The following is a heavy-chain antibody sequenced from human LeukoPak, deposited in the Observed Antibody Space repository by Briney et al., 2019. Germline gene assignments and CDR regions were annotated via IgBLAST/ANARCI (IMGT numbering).Heavy chain of an antibody. J-gene: IGHJ6*02. Sequence: GSLRLSCAASGFTFSDYYMSWIRQAPGKGLEWIGEINHSGSTNYNPSLKSRVTISVDTSKNQFSLKLSSVTAADTAVYYCARGENYYDSSGYYPPQWGYYYYGMDVWGQGTTVTVSS. CDR1: GFTFSDYY. CDR3: ARGENYYDSSGYYPPQWGYYYYGMDV. CDR2: INHSGST. D-gene: IGHD3-22*01. V-gene: IGHV4-34*01.